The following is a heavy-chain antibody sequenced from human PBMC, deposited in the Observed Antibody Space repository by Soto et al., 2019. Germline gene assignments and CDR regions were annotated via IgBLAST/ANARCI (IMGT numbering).Heavy chain of an antibody. D-gene: IGHD5-18*01. V-gene: IGHV3-43*01. CDR2: ISWDGGST. CDR3: AKDDYPWGDVGTAMPYYGMDV. J-gene: IGHJ6*02. CDR1: GFTFDDYT. Sequence: EVQLVESGGVVVQPGGSLRLSCAASGFTFDDYTMHWVRQAPGKGLEWVSLISWDGGSTYYADSVKGRFTISGDNSKNSLYLQMNSLRTEDTAFDYCAKDDYPWGDVGTAMPYYGMDVWGQGTTVTVSS.